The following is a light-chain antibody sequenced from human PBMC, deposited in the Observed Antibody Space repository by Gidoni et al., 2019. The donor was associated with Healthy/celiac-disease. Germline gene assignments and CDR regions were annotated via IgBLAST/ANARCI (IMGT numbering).Light chain of an antibody. CDR1: SLRSYY. V-gene: IGLV3-19*01. Sequence: SPELTQAPAVSVALGQTVRITCQGHSLRSYYASWYQQKPGQAPVLVIYGKTNRPSGIPDRFSGSSSGNTASLTITGAQAEDEADYYCNSRDSSGSRVVFGGGTKLTVL. CDR2: GKT. CDR3: NSRDSSGSRVV. J-gene: IGLJ2*01.